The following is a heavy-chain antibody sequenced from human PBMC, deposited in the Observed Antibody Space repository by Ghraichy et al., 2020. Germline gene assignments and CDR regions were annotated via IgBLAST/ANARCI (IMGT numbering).Heavy chain of an antibody. Sequence: SETLSLTCAVYGGSFGGYYWGWIRQPPGEGLEWIGEINQSGSFKYNQYLASRVTLSVYTSKRQYSLDLNTVTAADTAMYYCYVWTFSDYLKDVSWGQGVLVTVFS. D-gene: IGHD3-16*01. CDR1: GGSFGGYY. V-gene: IGHV4-34*03. J-gene: IGHJ5*02. CDR3: YVWTFSDYLKDVS. CDR2: INQSGSF.